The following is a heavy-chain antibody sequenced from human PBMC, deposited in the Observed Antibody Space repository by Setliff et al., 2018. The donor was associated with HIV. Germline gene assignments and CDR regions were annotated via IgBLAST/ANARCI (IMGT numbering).Heavy chain of an antibody. V-gene: IGHV4-34*01. J-gene: IGHJ5*02. CDR1: GGSFSDYY. CDR2: INHSGST. CDR3: ASRVYYYDSSGYLREEGFDP. Sequence: SETLSLTCAVYGGSFSDYYWSWIRQPPGKGLEWIGEINHSGSTNYNPSLKSRVTISVDTSKNQFSLKLSSVTAADVAVYYCASRVYYYDSSGYLREEGFDPWGQGTLVTVSS. D-gene: IGHD3-22*01.